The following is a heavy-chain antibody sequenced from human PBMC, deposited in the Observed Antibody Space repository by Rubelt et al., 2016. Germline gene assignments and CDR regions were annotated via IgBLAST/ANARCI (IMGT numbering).Heavy chain of an antibody. V-gene: IGHV4-39*07. CDR3: ARREVSSGWYDY. Sequence: QLQLQESGPGLVKPSETLSLTCTVSVGSISSNSYYWGWIRQPPGKGLEWIGEINHSGSTNHNSSLKSRVTISVDTSKNQFSLKVSSVTAADTAMYYCARREVSSGWYDYWGQGTLVTVSS. J-gene: IGHJ4*02. CDR1: VGSISSNSYY. CDR2: INHSGST. D-gene: IGHD6-19*01.